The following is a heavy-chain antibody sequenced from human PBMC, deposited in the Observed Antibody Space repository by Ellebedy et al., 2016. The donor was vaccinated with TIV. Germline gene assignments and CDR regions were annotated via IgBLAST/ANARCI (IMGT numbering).Heavy chain of an antibody. CDR1: GCAFSRYA. D-gene: IGHD5-18*01. J-gene: IGHJ4*02. V-gene: IGHV3-23*01. Sequence: GESLKISCEASGCAFSRYAMSWVRQHPGKGLEWVSAISSSGGNTYYGDSVKGRFTISRDTSKNTLYLQMNSLRAEDTAVYYCAKDPGNTYGYLGLFDYWGQGTLVTVSS. CDR2: ISSSGGNT. CDR3: AKDPGNTYGYLGLFDY.